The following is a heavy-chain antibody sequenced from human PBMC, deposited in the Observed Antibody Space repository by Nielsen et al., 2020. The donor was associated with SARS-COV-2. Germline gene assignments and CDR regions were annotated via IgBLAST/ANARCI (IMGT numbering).Heavy chain of an antibody. V-gene: IGHV4-34*01. J-gene: IGHJ4*02. D-gene: IGHD4-17*01. CDR3: ARAYGDYFDY. Sequence: WIRQPPGKGLEWIGEINHSGSTYYNPSLKSRVTISVDTSKNQFSLKLSSVTAADTAVYYCARAYGDYFDYWGQGTLVTVSS. CDR2: INHSGST.